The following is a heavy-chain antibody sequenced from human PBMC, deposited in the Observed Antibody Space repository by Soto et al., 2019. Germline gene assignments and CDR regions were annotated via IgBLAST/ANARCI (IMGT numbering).Heavy chain of an antibody. D-gene: IGHD3-10*01. CDR3: ARLDYGSGTPHFDV. CDR2: IFPDDSDT. CDR1: GYSFTGYW. V-gene: IGHV5-51*01. J-gene: IGHJ4*02. Sequence: GESLKISCQVSGYSFTGYWIGWVRQMSGKGLEWMAMIFPDDSDTRYSPSFQGRVTISVDKSTSTASLQWHSLEASDTAMYYCARLDYGSGTPHFDVWGQGTQVTVSS.